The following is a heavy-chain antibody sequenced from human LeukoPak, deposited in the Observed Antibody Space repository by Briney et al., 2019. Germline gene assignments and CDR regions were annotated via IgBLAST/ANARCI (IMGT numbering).Heavy chain of an antibody. V-gene: IGHV3-7*03. Sequence: PGGPLRLSRAASGFMFSIYWMNWVRQAPGKGLEWVANIKQDGSGKHYVDSVKGRFTISRDNAKNSLYLQMNSLRAEDTAVYYRARAPLGSYDYWGQGTLVTVSS. CDR1: GFMFSIYW. CDR3: ARAPLGSYDY. J-gene: IGHJ4*02. D-gene: IGHD1-26*01. CDR2: IKQDGSGK.